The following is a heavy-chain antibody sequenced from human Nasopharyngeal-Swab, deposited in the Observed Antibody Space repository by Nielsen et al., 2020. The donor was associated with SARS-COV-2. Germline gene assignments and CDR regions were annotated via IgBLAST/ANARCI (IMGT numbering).Heavy chain of an antibody. J-gene: IGHJ4*02. CDR2: MSFDGSNK. CDR3: AREGVSSLPFGDY. Sequence: GESLKISCAASGFTFRIFAMHWLRQAPGKGLEWVAFMSFDGSNKYYADSVKGRFTISRDNSKNTLYLQMNSLRPEDTAVYYCAREGVSSLPFGDYWGQGALVTVSS. V-gene: IGHV3-30-3*01. D-gene: IGHD2-8*01. CDR1: GFTFRIFA.